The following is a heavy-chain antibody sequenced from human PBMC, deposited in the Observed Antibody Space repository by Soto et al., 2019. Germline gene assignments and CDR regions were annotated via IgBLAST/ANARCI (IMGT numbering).Heavy chain of an antibody. J-gene: IGHJ5*02. V-gene: IGHV4-4*02. CDR2: IYHGGST. Sequence: PSETLSLTCAVSGGSISSNKWWSWVRQPPGKGLEWIGEIYHGGSTNYNPSLKSRVTISVDKSKSQFSLKLSSVTAADTAVYYCAKSLGWLEPWGQGTLVTVSS. CDR3: AKSLGWLEP. D-gene: IGHD7-27*01. CDR1: GGSISSNKW.